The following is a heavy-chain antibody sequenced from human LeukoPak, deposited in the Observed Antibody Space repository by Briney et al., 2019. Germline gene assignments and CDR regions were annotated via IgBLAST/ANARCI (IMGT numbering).Heavy chain of an antibody. J-gene: IGHJ4*02. Sequence: GGSLRLSCAASGFTVSSNYMSWVRQAPGKGLEWVSVIYSGGNTYYADSVKGRFAISRDNSKNTLYLQMNSLRAEDTAVYYCARRDGYNYYFAYWGQGTLVTVSS. V-gene: IGHV3-53*01. CDR1: GFTVSSNY. D-gene: IGHD5-24*01. CDR3: ARRDGYNYYFAY. CDR2: IYSGGNT.